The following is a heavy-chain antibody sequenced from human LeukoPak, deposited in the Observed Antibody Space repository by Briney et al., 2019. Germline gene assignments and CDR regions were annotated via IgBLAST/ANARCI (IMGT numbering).Heavy chain of an antibody. CDR1: GFTFSSYT. CDR2: ISGSGGRA. V-gene: IGHV3-23*01. Sequence: PGGSLRLSCAASGFTFSSYTISWVRQAPGKGLEWVAAISGSGGRAYYADSVRGRFTISRDNSKNTLYLQMNSLRAEDTAVYYCAKDPIWGSWNDVGDLNYWGQGTPVTVSS. J-gene: IGHJ4*02. D-gene: IGHD1-1*01. CDR3: AKDPIWGSWNDVGDLNY.